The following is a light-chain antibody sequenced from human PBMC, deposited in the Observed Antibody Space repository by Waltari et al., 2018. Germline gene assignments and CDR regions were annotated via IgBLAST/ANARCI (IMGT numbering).Light chain of an antibody. J-gene: IGLJ3*02. CDR1: SSDIGYYNL. Sequence: QSALTQPASVSGSPGQSITISCTGTSSDIGYYNLVSWYQHLPGKAPKVMIYEVTKRPSGVSNRFSGSKSGNTASLTIPGVQAEDEGHYYCCSYAGSGTWVFGGGTKLTVL. CDR3: CSYAGSGTWV. V-gene: IGLV2-23*02. CDR2: EVT.